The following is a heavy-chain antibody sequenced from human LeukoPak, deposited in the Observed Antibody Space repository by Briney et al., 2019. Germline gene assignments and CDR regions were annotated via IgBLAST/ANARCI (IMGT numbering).Heavy chain of an antibody. V-gene: IGHV3-11*06. CDR1: GGSISSSSYY. D-gene: IGHD3-22*01. Sequence: LSLTCTVSGGSISSSSYYMSWIRQAPGKGLEWVSYISSSSSYTNYADSVKGRFTISRDNAKNSLYLQMNSLRAEDTAVYYCAREGGTYYYDSSGSPGAWGYWGQGTLVTVSS. J-gene: IGHJ4*02. CDR2: ISSSSSYT. CDR3: AREGGTYYYDSSGSPGAWGY.